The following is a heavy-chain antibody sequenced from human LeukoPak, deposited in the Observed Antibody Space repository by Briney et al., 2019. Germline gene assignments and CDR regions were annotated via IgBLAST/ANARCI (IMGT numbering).Heavy chain of an antibody. V-gene: IGHV3-48*03. Sequence: QPGGSLRLSCAASGFTFSSYEMNWVRQAPGKGLEWVSYISSSGSTIYYADSVKGRFTISRDNAKNSLYLQMNSPRAEDTAVYYCARESAAAPWEFDYWGQGTLVTVSS. CDR3: ARESAAAPWEFDY. CDR2: ISSSGSTI. CDR1: GFTFSSYE. D-gene: IGHD6-13*01. J-gene: IGHJ4*02.